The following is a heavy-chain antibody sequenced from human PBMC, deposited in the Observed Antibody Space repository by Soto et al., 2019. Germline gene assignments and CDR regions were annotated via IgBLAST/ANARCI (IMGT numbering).Heavy chain of an antibody. CDR1: GYTFSSYG. Sequence: GASVKVSCKASGYTFSSYGISWVRQAPGQGLEWMGWISAYNGDTHYAQKFRGRVTMTTDASTSTAYMELRSLRSDDTAVYYCAREQKRYSSYAMDVWGQGTTVTVSS. V-gene: IGHV1-18*04. CDR3: AREQKRYSSYAMDV. J-gene: IGHJ6*02. CDR2: ISAYNGDT.